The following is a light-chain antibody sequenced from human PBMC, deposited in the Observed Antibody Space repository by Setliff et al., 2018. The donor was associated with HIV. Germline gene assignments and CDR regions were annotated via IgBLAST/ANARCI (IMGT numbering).Light chain of an antibody. CDR2: EDT. J-gene: IGLJ1*01. V-gene: IGLV2-23*01. CDR1: SSDVGSFKL. Sequence: QSVLTQPASVSGSPGQSVTVSCTGTSSDVGSFKLVSWYQQHPCKAPKLMIYEDTKRPSGVSNRFSGSKSGNTASLTISGLQAEDEADYYCCSFARSSTLVFGTGTKVTVL. CDR3: CSFARSSTLV.